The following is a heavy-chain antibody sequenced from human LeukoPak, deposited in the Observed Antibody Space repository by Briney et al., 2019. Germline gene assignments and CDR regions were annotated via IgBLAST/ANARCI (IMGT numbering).Heavy chain of an antibody. CDR1: GFSFSDSW. D-gene: IGHD7-27*01. CDR3: ATYKNWVAGDV. CDR2: IKEDESQE. Sequence: GGSLRLSCAASGFSFSDSWMSWVRQAPGKGPEWVANIKEDESQEHYADSVKGRFTVSRDNAKNSLFLQMNSLRVEDTAAYYCATYKNWVAGDVWGQGTTVSVSS. V-gene: IGHV3-7*01. J-gene: IGHJ6*02.